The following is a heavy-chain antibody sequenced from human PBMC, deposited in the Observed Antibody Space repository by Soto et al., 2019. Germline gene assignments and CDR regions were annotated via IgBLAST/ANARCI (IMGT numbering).Heavy chain of an antibody. CDR2: IIPIFGTA. V-gene: IGHV1-69*13. J-gene: IGHJ4*02. CDR1: GGTFSSYA. Sequence: GASVKVSCKTSGGTFSSYAISWVRQAPGQGLEWMGGIIPIFGTANYAQKFQGRVTITADESTSTAYMELSSLRSEDTAVYYCARGGLDDDYGDLLGYWGKGTLVTVSS. D-gene: IGHD4-17*01. CDR3: ARGGLDDDYGDLLGY.